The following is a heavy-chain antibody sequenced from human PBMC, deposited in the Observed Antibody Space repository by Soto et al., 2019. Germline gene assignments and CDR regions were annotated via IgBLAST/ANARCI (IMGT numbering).Heavy chain of an antibody. CDR3: ARGIYYDSSGYFTHFDY. J-gene: IGHJ4*02. V-gene: IGHV1-18*01. D-gene: IGHD3-22*01. Sequence: ASVKVSCKASGYTFTSYGISWVRQAPGQGLEWMGWISAYNGNTNYAQKLQGRVTMTTDTSTSTAYMELRSLRSDDTAVYHCARGIYYDSSGYFTHFDYWGQGTLVTVSS. CDR2: ISAYNGNT. CDR1: GYTFTSYG.